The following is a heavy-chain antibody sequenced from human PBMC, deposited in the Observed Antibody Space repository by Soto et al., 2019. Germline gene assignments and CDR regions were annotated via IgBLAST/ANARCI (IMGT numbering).Heavy chain of an antibody. J-gene: IGHJ4*02. D-gene: IGHD1-26*01. CDR3: ARDDSGSHQYYFGY. V-gene: IGHV3-21*01. Sequence: GGSLRLSCAASGFTFSSYSMNWVRPAPGKGLEWVSSISSSSSYIYYADSVKGRFTISRDNAKNSLYLQMNSLRAEDTAVYYCARDDSGSHQYYFGYWGQGTLVTVSS. CDR2: ISSSSSYI. CDR1: GFTFSSYS.